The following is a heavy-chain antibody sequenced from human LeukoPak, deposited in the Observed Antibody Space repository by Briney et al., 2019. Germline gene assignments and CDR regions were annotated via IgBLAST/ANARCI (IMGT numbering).Heavy chain of an antibody. D-gene: IGHD4-17*01. CDR1: GYSISSGYY. CDR3: ARLRSTYWYFDL. CDR2: IYTSGTT. J-gene: IGHJ2*01. V-gene: IGHV4-4*07. Sequence: SETLSLTCTVSGYSISSGYYWSWIRQPAGKGLEWIGRIYTSGTTHYNPSLKSRVTMSVDTSKNQFSLKLSSVTAADTAVYYCARLRSTYWYFDLWGRGTLVTVSS.